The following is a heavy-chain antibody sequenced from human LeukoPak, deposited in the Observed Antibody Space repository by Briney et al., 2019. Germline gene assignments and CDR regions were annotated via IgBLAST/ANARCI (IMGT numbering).Heavy chain of an antibody. D-gene: IGHD3-22*01. CDR1: GGTFSSYA. CDR3: ARGRYYDSSGYYDPPGN. Sequence: SVTVSCKASGGTFSSYAISWVRQAPGQGLEWMGGIIPIFGTANYAQKFQGRVTITTDESTSTAYMELSSLRSEDTAVYYCARGRYYDSSGYYDPPGNWGQGTLVTVSS. CDR2: IIPIFGTA. V-gene: IGHV1-69*05. J-gene: IGHJ4*02.